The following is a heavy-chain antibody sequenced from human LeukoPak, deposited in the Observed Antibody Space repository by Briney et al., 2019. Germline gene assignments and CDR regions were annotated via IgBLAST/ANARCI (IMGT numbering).Heavy chain of an antibody. D-gene: IGHD3-9*01. J-gene: IGHJ5*02. CDR1: GGSISSSDYY. Sequence: PSETLSLNGTVSGGSISSSDYYWGWIRQPPGKGVEWIGEINHSGSTNYNPSLKSRVTISVDTSKNQFSLKLSSVTAADTAVYYCARGPAVLRYFDWLPYKNWFDPWGQGTLVTVSS. CDR2: INHSGST. V-gene: IGHV4-39*07. CDR3: ARGPAVLRYFDWLPYKNWFDP.